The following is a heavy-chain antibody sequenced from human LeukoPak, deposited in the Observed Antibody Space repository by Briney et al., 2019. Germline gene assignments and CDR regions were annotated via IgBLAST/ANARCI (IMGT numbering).Heavy chain of an antibody. D-gene: IGHD6-13*01. V-gene: IGHV3-53*01. CDR2: IYSGGST. CDR3: ARDPGTHDAFDI. J-gene: IGHJ3*02. CDR1: GFTVSSNY. Sequence: GGSLRLSCTASGFTVSSNYMSWVRQAPGKGLEWVSVIYSGGSTYYADSVKGRFTISRDNSKNTLYLQMNSLRAEDTAVYYCARDPGTHDAFDIWGQGTMVTVSS.